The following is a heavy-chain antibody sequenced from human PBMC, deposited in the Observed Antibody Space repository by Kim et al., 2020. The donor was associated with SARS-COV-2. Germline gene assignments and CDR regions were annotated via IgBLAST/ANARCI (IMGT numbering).Heavy chain of an antibody. V-gene: IGHV6-1*01. Sequence: SQTLSLTCAISGDSVSSNSAAWNWIRQSPSRGIEWLGRTYYRSKWYNDYAVSVKSRITINPDTSKNHFSLLLNSVTPEDTAVYYCARSIVAAGKGADYWGQGALVTVSS. D-gene: IGHD6-13*01. CDR3: ARSIVAAGKGADY. CDR1: GDSVSSNSAA. CDR2: TYYRSKWYN. J-gene: IGHJ4*02.